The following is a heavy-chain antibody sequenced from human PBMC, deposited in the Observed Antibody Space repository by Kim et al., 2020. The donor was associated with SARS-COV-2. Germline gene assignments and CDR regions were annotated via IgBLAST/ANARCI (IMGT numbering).Heavy chain of an antibody. J-gene: IGHJ6*03. V-gene: IGHV4-59*01. CDR3: ARTVTQRAYYYYYMDV. Sequence: SETLSLTCTVSGGSISSYYWSWIRQPPGKGLEWIGYIYYSGSTNYNPSLKSRVTISVDTSKNQFSLKLSSVTAADTAVYYCARTVTQRAYYYYYMDVWGKGTTVTVSS. CDR1: GGSISSYY. D-gene: IGHD5-18*01. CDR2: IYYSGST.